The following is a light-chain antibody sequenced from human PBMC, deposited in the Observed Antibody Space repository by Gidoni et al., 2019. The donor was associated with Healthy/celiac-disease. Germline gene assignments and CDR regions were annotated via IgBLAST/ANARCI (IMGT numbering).Light chain of an antibody. CDR3: QQYDNLLT. Sequence: DIQMTQSPSSLSASVGDRVTITCQASQDISNYLNWYQQKPGKAPKLLIYDASNLETGVSSRFSGSGSGTDFTLTISSLQPEDIATYYCQQYDNLLTFGGGTKVEIK. V-gene: IGKV1-33*01. CDR1: QDISNY. J-gene: IGKJ4*01. CDR2: DAS.